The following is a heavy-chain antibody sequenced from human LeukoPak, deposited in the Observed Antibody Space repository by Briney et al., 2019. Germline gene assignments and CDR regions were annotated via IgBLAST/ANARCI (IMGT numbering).Heavy chain of an antibody. Sequence: GASVKVSCKASGGTLSSYAISWVRQAPGQGLEWMGRIFPIFGTANYAQKFQGRVTITTDESTSTAYMELSSLRSEDTAVYYRARGSTYYYDSSGYYFDYWGQGTLVTVSS. D-gene: IGHD3-22*01. CDR3: ARGSTYYYDSSGYYFDY. V-gene: IGHV1-69*05. J-gene: IGHJ4*02. CDR2: IFPIFGTA. CDR1: GGTLSSYA.